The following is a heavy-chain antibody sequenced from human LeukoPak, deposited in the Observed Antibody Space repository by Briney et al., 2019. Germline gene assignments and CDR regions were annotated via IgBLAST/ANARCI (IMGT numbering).Heavy chain of an antibody. J-gene: IGHJ4*02. CDR3: ARDFGSSSWYPRPFDY. CDR1: GGSISSYY. CDR2: IYYSGST. D-gene: IGHD6-13*01. V-gene: IGHV4-59*01. Sequence: SETLSLTCTVSGGSISSYYWSWIRQPPGKGLEWIGYIYYSGSTNYNPSLKSRVTISVDTSKNQFSLKLSSVTAADTAVYYCARDFGSSSWYPRPFDYWGQGTLVTVSS.